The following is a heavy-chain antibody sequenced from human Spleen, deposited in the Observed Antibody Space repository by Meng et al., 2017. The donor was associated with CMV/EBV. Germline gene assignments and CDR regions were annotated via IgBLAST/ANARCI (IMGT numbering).Heavy chain of an antibody. CDR1: GYTFTAHY. Sequence: ASVKVSCKASGYTFTAHYFHWVRQAPGQGLEWMGWIHPHRGDTNYAQQFQGRVTLTRDTSINTAYMELSRLRSDDTAVYYCARARGSRYTNAKIDYWGQGTLVTVSS. CDR2: IHPHRGDT. D-gene: IGHD3-16*02. V-gene: IGHV1-2*02. J-gene: IGHJ4*02. CDR3: ARARGSRYTNAKIDY.